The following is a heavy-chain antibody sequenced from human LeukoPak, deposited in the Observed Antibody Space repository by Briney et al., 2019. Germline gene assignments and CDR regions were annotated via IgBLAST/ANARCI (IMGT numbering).Heavy chain of an antibody. CDR1: GVSISSSSYY. V-gene: IGHV4-39*07. J-gene: IGHJ4*02. CDR2: IYYSGST. Sequence: SETLSLTCTVSGVSISSSSYYWGWIRQPPGKGLEWIGSIYYSGSTYYNPSLKSRVTISVDTSKNQFSLKLSSVTAADTAVYYCAKEGYSDYWGQGTLVTVSS. CDR3: AKEGYSDY.